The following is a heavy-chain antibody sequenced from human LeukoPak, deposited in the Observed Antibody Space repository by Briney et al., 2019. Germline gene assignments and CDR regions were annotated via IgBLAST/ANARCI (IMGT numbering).Heavy chain of an antibody. CDR1: GFTFSSYA. CDR2: IYSGGST. V-gene: IGHV3-66*01. CDR3: AKGTDPKTHYYYYYGMDV. J-gene: IGHJ6*02. Sequence: PGGSLRLSCAASGFTFSSYAMSWVRQAPGKGLEWVSVIYSGGSTYYADSVKGRFTISRDNSKNTLYPQMNSLRAEDTAVYYCAKGTDPKTHYYYYYGMDVWGQGTTVTVSS.